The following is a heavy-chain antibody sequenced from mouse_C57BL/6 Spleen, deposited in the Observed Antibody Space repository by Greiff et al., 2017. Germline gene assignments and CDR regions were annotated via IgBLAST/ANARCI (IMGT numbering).Heavy chain of an antibody. CDR3: ARWGFYYGSSGAY. V-gene: IGHV1-85*01. Sequence: VQRVESGPELVKPGASVKLSCKASGYTFTSYDINWVKQRPGQGLEWIGWIYPRDGSTKYNEKFKGKATLTVDTSSSTAYMELHSLTSEDAAVYFCARWGFYYGSSGAYWGQGTLVTVSA. CDR2: IYPRDGST. J-gene: IGHJ3*01. CDR1: GYTFTSYD. D-gene: IGHD1-1*01.